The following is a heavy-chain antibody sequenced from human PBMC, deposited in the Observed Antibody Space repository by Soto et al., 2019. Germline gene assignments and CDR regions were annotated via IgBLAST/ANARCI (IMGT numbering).Heavy chain of an antibody. Sequence: EVQLVESGGGLIQPGGSLRLSCAASGFSVSSNYMSWVRQAPGKGLEWVSVIYTGGSTHYADSVEGRFTISRDISKNTLYLQMNSLSAEDTAVYYCAREPGNMAVAGTIWGQGTLVTVSS. CDR2: IYTGGST. CDR1: GFSVSSNY. D-gene: IGHD6-19*01. CDR3: AREPGNMAVAGTI. V-gene: IGHV3-53*01. J-gene: IGHJ4*02.